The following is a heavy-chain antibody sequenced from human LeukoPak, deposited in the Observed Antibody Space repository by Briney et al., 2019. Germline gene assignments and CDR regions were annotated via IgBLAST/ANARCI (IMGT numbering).Heavy chain of an antibody. CDR3: AKDYGDYLGCFDY. Sequence: PGGSLRLSCAVSGFTISDNGMHWVRQAPGKGLEWVGVVTYGEGDKHYADSVKGRFTISRDNSKNTLYLQMNSLRAEDTAVYYCAKDYGDYLGCFDYWGQGTLVTVSS. D-gene: IGHD4-17*01. CDR2: VTYGEGDK. J-gene: IGHJ4*02. V-gene: IGHV3-30*18. CDR1: GFTISDNG.